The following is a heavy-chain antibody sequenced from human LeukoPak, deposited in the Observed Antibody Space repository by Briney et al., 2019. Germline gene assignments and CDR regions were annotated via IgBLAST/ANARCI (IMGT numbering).Heavy chain of an antibody. CDR1: GGTFSSYA. J-gene: IGHJ6*03. CDR2: IIPIFGTA. D-gene: IGHD3-3*01. CDR3: AREGHNYDFWSGYWHYYYYMDV. Sequence: GASVKVSCKASGGTFSSYAISWVRQAPGQGLEWMGGIIPIFGTANYAQKFQGRVTITTDESTSTAYMEQSSLRSEDTAVYYCAREGHNYDFWSGYWHYYYYMDVWGKGTTVTVSS. V-gene: IGHV1-69*05.